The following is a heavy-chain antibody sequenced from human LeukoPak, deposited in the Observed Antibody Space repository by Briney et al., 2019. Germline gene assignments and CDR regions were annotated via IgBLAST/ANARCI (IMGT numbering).Heavy chain of an antibody. V-gene: IGHV4-4*02. CDR1: GGSISSSNW. J-gene: IGHJ6*02. CDR3: ARDIETSGYYYYGMDV. D-gene: IGHD3-16*02. CDR2: IYHSGST. Sequence: SGTMSLTCAVSGGSISSSNWWSWVRQPPGKGLECIGEIYHSGSTNYNPSLKSRVTISVDKSKNQFSLKLSSVTAADTAVYYCARDIETSGYYYYGMDVWGQGTTVTVSS.